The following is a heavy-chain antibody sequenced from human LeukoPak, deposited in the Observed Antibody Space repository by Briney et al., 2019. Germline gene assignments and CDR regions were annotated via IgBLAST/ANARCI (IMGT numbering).Heavy chain of an antibody. J-gene: IGHJ4*02. D-gene: IGHD3-22*01. V-gene: IGHV3-7*01. CDR3: ARDPLPYYYDSSGYYYDY. CDR1: GFTFSSYW. Sequence: GGSLRLSCAASGFTFSSYWMSWVRQAPGKGLEWVANIKQDGSEKYYVDSVKGRFTISRDNAKNSLYLQMNSLRAEDTAVYYCARDPLPYYYDSSGYYYDYWGQGTPVTVSS. CDR2: IKQDGSEK.